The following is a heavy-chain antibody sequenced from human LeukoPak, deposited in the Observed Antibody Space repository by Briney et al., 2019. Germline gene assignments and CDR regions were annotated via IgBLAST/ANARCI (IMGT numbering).Heavy chain of an antibody. CDR1: GISLSNDY. CDR2: IYADGYT. Sequence: PGGSLRLSCAASGISLSNDYMSWVRQAPGEGLEWVSAIYADGYTRDAASVKGRFSISRHNSKNTVYLQMDNLRPEDTAVYYCARDRRGEKDFDVWGPGTMVTVSS. CDR3: ARDRRGEKDFDV. J-gene: IGHJ3*01. V-gene: IGHV3-53*04.